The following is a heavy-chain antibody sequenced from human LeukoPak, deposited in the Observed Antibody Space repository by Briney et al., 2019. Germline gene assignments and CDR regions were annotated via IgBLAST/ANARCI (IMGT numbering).Heavy chain of an antibody. J-gene: IGHJ6*03. CDR1: GGTFSSYA. CDR2: IIPIFGTA. D-gene: IGHD6-6*01. V-gene: IGHV1-69*06. CDR3: ARRGSSGDYYYYYMDV. Sequence: SVKVSCKASGGTFSSYAISWVRQAPGQGLEWMGGIIPIFGTANYAQKFQGRVTITADKSTSTAYMELSSLRSEDTAVYYCARRGSSGDYYYYYMDVWGKGTTVTVSS.